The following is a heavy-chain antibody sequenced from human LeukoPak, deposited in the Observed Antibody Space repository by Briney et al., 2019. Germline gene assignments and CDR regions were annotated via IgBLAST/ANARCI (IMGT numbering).Heavy chain of an antibody. CDR1: GFNFSSYA. D-gene: IGHD4-11*01. CDR2: INGGGGST. J-gene: IGHJ4*02. V-gene: IGHV3-23*01. Sequence: GESLRLSCAASGFNFSSYAITWVRQAPGKGLEWVSAINGGGGSTYYADSVKGRFTISRDNSKNTLYLQMNSLRAEDTAVYYCAGDDYSNYGYFDYWGQGTLVTVSS. CDR3: AGDDYSNYGYFDY.